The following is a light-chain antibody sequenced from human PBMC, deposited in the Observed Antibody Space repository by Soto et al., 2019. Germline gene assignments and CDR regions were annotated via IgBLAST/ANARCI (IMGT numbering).Light chain of an antibody. Sequence: SVLTQPASVSGSPGQSITISCTGTSSDVGGYIYVSWYQQHPGKAPKLMIYEVSNRPSGVSNRFSGSKSGNTASLTISGLQAEDEADYYCSSYTSSNTLYVFGTGTKVTVL. CDR1: SSDVGGYIY. CDR3: SSYTSSNTLYV. V-gene: IGLV2-14*01. J-gene: IGLJ1*01. CDR2: EVS.